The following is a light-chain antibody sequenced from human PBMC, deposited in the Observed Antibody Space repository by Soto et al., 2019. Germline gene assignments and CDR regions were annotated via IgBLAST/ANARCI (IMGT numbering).Light chain of an antibody. V-gene: IGKV2-28*01. J-gene: IGKJ4*01. CDR3: AQGLATPFT. CDR1: QNLLHSNGYNY. Sequence: EIVLTQSPLSLLVTPGEPASISCRSSQNLLHSNGYNYLSWYLQKPGQSPQLLIYLGSNRASGVPDRFSGSGSGTDFTLTINRVEAEDVGLYFCAQGLATPFTFGGGTKVEIK. CDR2: LGS.